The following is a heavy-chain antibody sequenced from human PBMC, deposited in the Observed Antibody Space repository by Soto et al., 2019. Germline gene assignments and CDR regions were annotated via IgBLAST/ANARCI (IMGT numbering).Heavy chain of an antibody. J-gene: IGHJ4*02. CDR1: GVSISSSY. Sequence: TLSLTCTVSGVSISSSYWSWIRQSPGTGLEWIGYIYYTGTTNYNPSLKRRVTISLDTAKNQFSLNVNSLTTADTAVYFCARGGNRYSNTASGVGGFDFWGQGTLVTVSS. V-gene: IGHV4-59*01. CDR2: IYYTGTT. D-gene: IGHD5-12*01. CDR3: ARGGNRYSNTASGVGGFDF.